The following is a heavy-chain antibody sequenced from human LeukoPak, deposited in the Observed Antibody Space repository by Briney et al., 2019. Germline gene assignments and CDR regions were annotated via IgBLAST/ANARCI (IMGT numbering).Heavy chain of an antibody. CDR1: GFTFSSYG. J-gene: IGHJ4*02. Sequence: GGSLRLSCAASGFTFSSYGMHWVRQAPGKGLEWVAVISYDGSNRYYADSVKSRFTISRDNSKNTLFLQMNSLRAEDTAVYYCAKDKSMVRELDYWGQGTLVTVSS. CDR3: AKDKSMVRELDY. D-gene: IGHD3-10*01. CDR2: ISYDGSNR. V-gene: IGHV3-30*18.